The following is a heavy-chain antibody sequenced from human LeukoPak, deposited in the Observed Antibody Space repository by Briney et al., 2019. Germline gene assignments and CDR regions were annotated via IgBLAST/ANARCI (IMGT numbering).Heavy chain of an antibody. CDR2: IYTSGSN. Sequence: PSETLSLTCTVSGGSISSGSYYWSWIRQPAGKGLEWIGYIYTSGSNNYNPSLKSRVTISVDKSKNQLYLKLSSVTAADTALYYCSREGLPDAFDIWGQGTMVTVSS. CDR3: SREGLPDAFDI. J-gene: IGHJ3*02. V-gene: IGHV4-61*09. CDR1: GGSISSGSYY.